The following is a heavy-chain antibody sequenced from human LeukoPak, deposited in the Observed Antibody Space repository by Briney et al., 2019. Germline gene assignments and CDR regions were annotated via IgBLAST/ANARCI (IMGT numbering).Heavy chain of an antibody. D-gene: IGHD1-26*01. CDR2: IYHSGST. CDR1: GGSISSYY. V-gene: IGHV4-59*01. Sequence: SETLSLTCTVSGGSISSYYWSWIRQPPGKGLEWIGYIYHSGSTNYNPSLKSRVTISVDTSKNQFSLKLSSVTAADTAVYYCARGRPGSSVTYFDYWGQGTLVTVSS. CDR3: ARGRPGSSVTYFDY. J-gene: IGHJ4*02.